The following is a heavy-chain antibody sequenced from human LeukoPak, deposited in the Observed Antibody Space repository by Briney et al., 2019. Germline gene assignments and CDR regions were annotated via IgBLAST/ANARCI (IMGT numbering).Heavy chain of an antibody. J-gene: IGHJ4*02. Sequence: GASVKFSCKASGYTFTSYGISWVRQAPGQGLEWMGWISAYNGNTNYAQKLQGRVTMTTDTSTSTAYMELRSLRSDDTAVYYCARDWAGTMVRGVIIDYWGQGNLVTVSS. CDR2: ISAYNGNT. D-gene: IGHD3-10*01. CDR1: GYTFTSYG. CDR3: ARDWAGTMVRGVIIDY. V-gene: IGHV1-18*01.